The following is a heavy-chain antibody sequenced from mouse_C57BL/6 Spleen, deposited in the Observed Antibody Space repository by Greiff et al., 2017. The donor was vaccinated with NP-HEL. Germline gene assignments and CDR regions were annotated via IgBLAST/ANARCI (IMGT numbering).Heavy chain of an antibody. Sequence: QVQLKQPGAELVRPGTSVKLSCKASGYTFTSYWMHWVKQRPGQGLEWIGVIDPSDSYTNYNQKFKGKATLTVDTSSSTAYMQLSSLTSEDSAVYYCARELYWGQGTTLTVSS. CDR3: ARELY. J-gene: IGHJ2*01. CDR2: IDPSDSYT. CDR1: GYTFTSYW. V-gene: IGHV1-59*01.